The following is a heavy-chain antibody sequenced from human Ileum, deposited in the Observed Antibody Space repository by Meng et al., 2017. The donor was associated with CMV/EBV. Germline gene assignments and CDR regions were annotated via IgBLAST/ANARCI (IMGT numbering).Heavy chain of an antibody. D-gene: IGHD5-12*01. V-gene: IGHV4-59*13. CDR1: GGSISTYY. CDR2: IYYTGSA. CDR3: ARADPSVAMYYFDY. J-gene: IGHJ4*02. Sequence: SETLSLTCNVSGGSISTYYWTWIRQPPGKGLEWIGNIYYTGSAKYNPSLKSRLTISVDTAKNQFSLKLSSVTAADTAIYYCARADPSVAMYYFDYWGPGTPVTVSS.